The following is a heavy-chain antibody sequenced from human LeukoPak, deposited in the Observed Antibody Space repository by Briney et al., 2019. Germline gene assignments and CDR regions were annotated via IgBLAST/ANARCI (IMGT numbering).Heavy chain of an antibody. CDR1: GFTFSSYS. D-gene: IGHD5-24*01. CDR3: ARDQGEMATSTGLDY. J-gene: IGHJ4*02. V-gene: IGHV3-21*01. Sequence: GGSLRLSCAASGFTFSSYSMNWVRQAPGKGLEWVSSISGSGNYIYYTDPVKGRFTISRDNAKNSLDLQMNSLRAEDTAVYYCARDQGEMATSTGLDYWGRGTLVTVSS. CDR2: ISGSGNYI.